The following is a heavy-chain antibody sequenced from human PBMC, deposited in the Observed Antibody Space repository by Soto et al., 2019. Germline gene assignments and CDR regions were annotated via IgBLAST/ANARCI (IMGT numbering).Heavy chain of an antibody. D-gene: IGHD1-1*01. J-gene: IGHJ5*02. CDR2: ISSSSDYI. V-gene: IGHV3-21*01. CDR1: GFTFSTYS. Sequence: EVQLVESGGGLVKPGGSLRLSCAASGFTFSTYSMNWVRQAPGKGLEWVSSISSSSDYIYYADSVKGRCTISRDNAKNSLYLQMNSLSDEDTAVYYCASGGTTGTTATNWFDPWGQGTLVTVSS. CDR3: ASGGTTGTTATNWFDP.